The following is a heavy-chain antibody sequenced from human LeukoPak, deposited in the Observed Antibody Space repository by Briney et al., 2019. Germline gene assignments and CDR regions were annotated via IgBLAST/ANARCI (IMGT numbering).Heavy chain of an antibody. V-gene: IGHV3-23*01. D-gene: IGHD2-21*02. CDR2: IRGNGDT. J-gene: IGHJ4*02. CDR1: GFSFSSNA. Sequence: GGSLRLSCAASGFSFSSNAMSWVRQAPARGLEWVSSIRGNGDTFYADSVKGRFTISRDNSKNTLYLQMNSLRAEDTAVYYCAKVPIVVVTANGINYFDYWGQGTLVTVSS. CDR3: AKVPIVVVTANGINYFDY.